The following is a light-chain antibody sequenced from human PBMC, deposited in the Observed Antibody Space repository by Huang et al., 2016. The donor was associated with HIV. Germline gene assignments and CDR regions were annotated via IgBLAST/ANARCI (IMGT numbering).Light chain of an antibody. J-gene: IGKJ4*01. CDR1: QNLLYSSNHMNY. CDR3: QQYYTTPLT. V-gene: IGKV4-1*01. Sequence: DIVMTQSPDSLAVSLGERATFSCKSSQNLLYSSNHMNYLAWYQHKPGQPPKLLIHWASTRESGVPDRFTGSGSGTNFTLTISSLQAEDVAVYYCQQYYTTPLTFGGGTKVEIK. CDR2: WAS.